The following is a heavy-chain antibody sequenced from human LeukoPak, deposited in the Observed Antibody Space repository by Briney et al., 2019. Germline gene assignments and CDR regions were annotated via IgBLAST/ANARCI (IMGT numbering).Heavy chain of an antibody. CDR3: ASTPKQWLPPPRLFDP. J-gene: IGHJ5*02. V-gene: IGHV4-59*01. CDR1: GGSISSYY. CDR2: IYYSGST. D-gene: IGHD6-19*01. Sequence: SETLSLTCTVSGGSISSYYWSWIRQPPGKGLEWIGCIYYSGSTNYNPSLKSRVTISVDTSKNQFSLKLSSVTAADTAVYYCASTPKQWLPPPRLFDPWGQGTLVTVSS.